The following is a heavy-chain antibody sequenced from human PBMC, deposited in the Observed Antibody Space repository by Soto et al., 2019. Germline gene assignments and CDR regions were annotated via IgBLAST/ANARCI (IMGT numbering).Heavy chain of an antibody. J-gene: IGHJ6*02. CDR1: GYTFSDYG. CDR3: AIQRAGAYGMDV. Sequence: QVQLVQSGAEVKKPGASVKVSCKASGYTFSDYGISWVRQAPGQRPEYMGWISTNNGNTKYAQNIQGRVTMTTDTSTSTGYMELRSLRPDDTAVYYYAIQRAGAYGMDVWGQGTTVTVSS. CDR2: ISTNNGNT. V-gene: IGHV1-18*01. D-gene: IGHD3-10*01.